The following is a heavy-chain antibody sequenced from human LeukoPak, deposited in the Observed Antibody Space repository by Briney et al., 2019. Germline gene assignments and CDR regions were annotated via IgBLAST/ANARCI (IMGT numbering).Heavy chain of an antibody. J-gene: IGHJ4*02. V-gene: IGHV3-48*01. Sequence: GGSLRLSCAASGFTFSSYSMNWVRQAPGKGLEWVSYISSSSSTIYYADSVKGRFTISRDNAKNSLYLQMNSLRAEDTAVYYCARDRGIAVADYFDYWGQGTLVIVSS. CDR1: GFTFSSYS. D-gene: IGHD6-19*01. CDR3: ARDRGIAVADYFDY. CDR2: ISSSSSTI.